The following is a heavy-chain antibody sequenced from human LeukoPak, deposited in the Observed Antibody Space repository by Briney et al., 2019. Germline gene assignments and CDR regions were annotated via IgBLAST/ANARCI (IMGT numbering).Heavy chain of an antibody. CDR3: ARRDYDFWSGSTYAFDI. Sequence: PGGSLRLSCAASGFTFSSYGMHWVRQAPGKGLEWVAFIRYDGSNKYYADSVKGRFTISADKSISTAYLQWSSLKASDTAMYYCARRDYDFWSGSTYAFDIWGQGTMVTVSS. J-gene: IGHJ3*02. CDR1: GFTFSSYG. D-gene: IGHD3-3*01. CDR2: IRYDGSNK. V-gene: IGHV3-30*02.